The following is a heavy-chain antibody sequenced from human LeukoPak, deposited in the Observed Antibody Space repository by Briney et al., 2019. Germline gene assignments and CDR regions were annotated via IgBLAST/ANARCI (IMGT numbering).Heavy chain of an antibody. V-gene: IGHV1-46*01. J-gene: IGHJ6*02. Sequence: ASVKVSCKASGYTFTSYYMHWVRQAPGQGLEWMGIINPSGGSTSYAQKLQGRVTMTTDTSTSTAYMELRSLRSDDTAVYYCARGADILTGYHYGMDVWGQGTTVTVSS. D-gene: IGHD3-9*01. CDR1: GYTFTSYY. CDR2: INPSGGST. CDR3: ARGADILTGYHYGMDV.